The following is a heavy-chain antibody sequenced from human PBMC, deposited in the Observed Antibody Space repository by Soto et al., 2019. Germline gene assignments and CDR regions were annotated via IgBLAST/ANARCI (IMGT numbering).Heavy chain of an antibody. J-gene: IGHJ4*02. CDR3: VRSGDDYGSYIDY. Sequence: SETLSLTCDVSGYSISSGYYWAWVRQPPGKGMEWIGSINHRGNSFYNPSLKSRVTISVDTSKNQGSLKVSSVTAADTAVYYCVRSGDDYGSYIDYWGQGTLATVSS. D-gene: IGHD4-17*01. CDR1: GYSISSGYY. V-gene: IGHV4-38-2*01. CDR2: INHRGNS.